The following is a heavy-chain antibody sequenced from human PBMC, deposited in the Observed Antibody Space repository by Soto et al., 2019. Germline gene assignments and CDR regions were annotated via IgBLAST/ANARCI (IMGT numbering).Heavy chain of an antibody. D-gene: IGHD1-26*01. CDR3: TTVMDELPFT. CDR1: GFTFSITY. V-gene: IGHV3-15*01. Sequence: GXSLRLSCAASGFTFSITYISWVFQAPGKGLEWVGRIKKKADGGTTDYAVSMKGRFTISRDDSKSTLYLQMNSLETEDTGVYYCTTVMDELPFTWGRGTLVTVSS. CDR2: IKKKADGGTT. J-gene: IGHJ5*02.